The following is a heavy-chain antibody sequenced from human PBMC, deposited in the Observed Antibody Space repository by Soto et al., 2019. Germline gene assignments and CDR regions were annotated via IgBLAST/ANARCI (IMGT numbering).Heavy chain of an antibody. CDR2: ISYDGSNK. CDR3: TNKRYDFDY. V-gene: IGHV3-30-3*01. Sequence: VGSLRLSCAASGFTFSSYAMHWVRQAPGKGLEWVAVISYDGSNKYYADSVKGRFTISRDNSKNTLYLQMNSLRAEDTAVYYCTNKRYDFDYWGQGT. J-gene: IGHJ4*02. D-gene: IGHD3-9*01. CDR1: GFTFSSYA.